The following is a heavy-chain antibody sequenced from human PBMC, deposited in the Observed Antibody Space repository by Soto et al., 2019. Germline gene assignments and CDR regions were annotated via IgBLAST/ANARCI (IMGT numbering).Heavy chain of an antibody. J-gene: IGHJ5*02. CDR3: AREAGGILTWCDP. CDR1: GGSISSGGYY. V-gene: IGHV4-31*03. Sequence: QVQLQESGPGLVKPSQTLSLTCTVSGGSISSGGYYWSWIRQHPGKGLEWIGYMYHSRSTYYNPYLQSRVTISADTSKNHFSLKLSSVTVADTAVYYCAREAGGILTWCDPWGQGPLVTVSS. D-gene: IGHD3-16*01. CDR2: MYHSRST.